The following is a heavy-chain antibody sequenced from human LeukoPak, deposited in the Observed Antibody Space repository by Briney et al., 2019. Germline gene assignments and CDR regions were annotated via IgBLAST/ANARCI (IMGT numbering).Heavy chain of an antibody. V-gene: IGHV4-61*02. CDR3: ARARYYDSSGYQGGAFDI. CDR1: GDSISSGDYY. J-gene: IGHJ3*02. D-gene: IGHD3-22*01. Sequence: PSETLSLTCTVSGDSISSGDYYWSWIRQPAGKGLEWIGRISSSGSTNYNPSLKSRVTISVDTSKNQFSLKLSSVTAADTAVYYCARARYYDSSGYQGGAFDIWGQGTMVTVSS. CDR2: ISSSGST.